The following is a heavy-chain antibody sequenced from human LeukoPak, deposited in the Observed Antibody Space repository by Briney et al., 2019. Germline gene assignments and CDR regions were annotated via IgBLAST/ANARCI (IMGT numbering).Heavy chain of an antibody. CDR1: GGSISSHY. CDR3: ARHPLWGSGSYLDY. J-gene: IGHJ4*02. CDR2: IHYSGTT. D-gene: IGHD3-10*01. Sequence: SETLSLTCTVSGGSISSHYWSWIRQPPGKGVEWIGYIHYSGTTNYNPSLKSRVSISADTSENQMSLRLSSVTAADTAVYYCARHPLWGSGSYLDYWGQGTLVTVSS. V-gene: IGHV4-59*08.